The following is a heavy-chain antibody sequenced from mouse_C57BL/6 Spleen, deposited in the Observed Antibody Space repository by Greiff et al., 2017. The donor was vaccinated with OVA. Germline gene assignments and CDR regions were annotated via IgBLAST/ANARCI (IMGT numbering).Heavy chain of an antibody. CDR2: IWSGGST. D-gene: IGHD2-2*01. Sequence: VKLVESGPGLVQPSQSLSITCTVSGFSLTSYGVHWVRQSPGKGLEWLGVIWSGGSTDYNAAFISRLSISKDNSKSQVFFKMNSLQADDTAIYYCARASGYDGGHYFDYWGQGTTLTVSS. CDR1: GFSLTSYG. V-gene: IGHV2-2*01. J-gene: IGHJ2*01. CDR3: ARASGYDGGHYFDY.